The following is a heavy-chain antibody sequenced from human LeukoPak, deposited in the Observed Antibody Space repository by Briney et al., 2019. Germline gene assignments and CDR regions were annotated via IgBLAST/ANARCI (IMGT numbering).Heavy chain of an antibody. CDR1: GGSISSSSYY. J-gene: IGHJ6*03. CDR2: IYYSGST. Sequence: TSETLSLTCTVSGGSISSSSYYWGWIRQPPGKGLEWIGSIYYSGSTYYNPSLKSRVTISVDTSKNQFSLKLSAVTAADTAVYYCASVRRGFGESSKYYSYYYMDVWGNGTTVTISS. V-gene: IGHV4-39*01. CDR3: ASVRRGFGESSKYYSYYYMDV. D-gene: IGHD3-10*01.